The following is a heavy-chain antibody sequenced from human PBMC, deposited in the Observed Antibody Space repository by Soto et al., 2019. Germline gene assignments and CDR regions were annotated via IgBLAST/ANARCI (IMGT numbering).Heavy chain of an antibody. V-gene: IGHV1-46*01. CDR2: INPSGGTT. CDR1: GYTFTRHY. Sequence: QVQLVQSGAEVKKPGASVKVSCKASGYTFTRHYMHWVRQAPGQGLEWMGMINPSGGTTNYAQKFQGRVTVTRDTSTSTVYMELSSLRSEDTAVYYCAKDWGDWSNSICYGVFDHWGQGTLVTVSS. CDR3: AKDWGDWSNSICYGVFDH. D-gene: IGHD2-2*01. J-gene: IGHJ4*02.